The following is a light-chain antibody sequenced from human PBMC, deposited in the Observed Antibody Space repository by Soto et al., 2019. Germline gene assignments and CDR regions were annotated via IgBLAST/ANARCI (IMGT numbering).Light chain of an antibody. J-gene: IGKJ1*01. CDR3: QQYGANSPWT. V-gene: IGKV1-5*03. CDR2: KAS. Sequence: DIQVTQSPSTLSASVGDRVTINCRASQNINDWLAWYQQKSGKAPKVLIYKASSLESGVPSRFSGSGSGTEFTLTSSSLQTEDFATYYCQQYGANSPWTFGQGPKVEIK. CDR1: QNINDW.